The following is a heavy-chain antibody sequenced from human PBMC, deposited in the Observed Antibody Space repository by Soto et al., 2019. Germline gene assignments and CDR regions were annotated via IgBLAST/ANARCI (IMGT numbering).Heavy chain of an antibody. V-gene: IGHV1-69*01. D-gene: IGHD2-2*01. CDR3: ARGGRDIVVVPAAIYYYYGMDV. Sequence: QVQLVQSGAEVKKPGSSVKVSCKASGGTFSSYAISWVRQAPGQGLEWMGGIIPIFGTANYAQKVQGRVTITADESTSTAYMELSSLRSEDTAVYYCARGGRDIVVVPAAIYYYYGMDVWGQGTTVTVSS. CDR1: GGTFSSYA. J-gene: IGHJ6*02. CDR2: IIPIFGTA.